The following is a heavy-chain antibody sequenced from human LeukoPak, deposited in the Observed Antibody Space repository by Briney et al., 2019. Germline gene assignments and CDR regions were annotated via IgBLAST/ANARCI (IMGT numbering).Heavy chain of an antibody. CDR2: INHSGST. CDR1: GGSFSGYY. Sequence: SETLSLTCAVYGGSFSGYYWSWIRQPPGKGLEWIGEINHSGSTNYNPSLKSRVTISVDTSKNQFSLKLSSVTAADTAVYYCARYRRGQWLVQQRWFDPWGQGTLVTVSS. V-gene: IGHV4-34*01. D-gene: IGHD6-19*01. CDR3: ARYRRGQWLVQQRWFDP. J-gene: IGHJ5*02.